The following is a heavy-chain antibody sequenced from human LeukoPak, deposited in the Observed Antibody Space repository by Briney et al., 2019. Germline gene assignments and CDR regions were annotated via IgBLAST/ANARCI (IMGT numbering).Heavy chain of an antibody. D-gene: IGHD3-22*01. CDR3: ARMAPGGSSDYYDSSGYYSVGYYYYYMDV. CDR2: IYYSGST. J-gene: IGHJ6*03. CDR1: GGSISSYY. Sequence: SETLSFTCTVSGGSISSYYWSWIRQPPGKGLEWIGYIYYSGSTNYNPSLKSRVTISVDTSKNQFSLKLSSVTAEDTAVYYCARMAPGGSSDYYDSSGYYSVGYYYYYMDVWGKGTTVTVSS. V-gene: IGHV4-59*12.